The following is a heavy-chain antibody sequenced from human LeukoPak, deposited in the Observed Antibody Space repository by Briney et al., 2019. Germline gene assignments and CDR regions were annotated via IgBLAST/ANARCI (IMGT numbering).Heavy chain of an antibody. J-gene: IGHJ5*01. Sequence: ASVKVSCKASGYTFTDYYMHWVRHAPGQGLESMGWINPSSGGTNYAQKFQGRVTMTRDTSISTAYMELSRLRSDDTAVYYCARTTYSSGWFDYWGQGTLVTVSS. CDR3: ARTTYSSGWFDY. CDR2: INPSSGGT. CDR1: GYTFTDYY. V-gene: IGHV1-2*02. D-gene: IGHD6-19*01.